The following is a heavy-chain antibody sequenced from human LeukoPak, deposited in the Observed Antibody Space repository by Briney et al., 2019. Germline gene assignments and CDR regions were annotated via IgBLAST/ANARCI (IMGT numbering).Heavy chain of an antibody. CDR2: IYYSGST. Sequence: WIRQPPGKGLEWIGSIYYSGSTYYNPSLKSRVTISVDTSKNQFSLKLSSVTAADTAVYYCAKGGLSSWYVSSWFDPWGQGTLVTVSS. D-gene: IGHD6-13*01. V-gene: IGHV4-39*07. J-gene: IGHJ5*02. CDR3: AKGGLSSWYVSSWFDP.